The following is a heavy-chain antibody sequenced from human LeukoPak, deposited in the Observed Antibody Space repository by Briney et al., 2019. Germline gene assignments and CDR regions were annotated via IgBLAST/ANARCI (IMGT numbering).Heavy chain of an antibody. D-gene: IGHD1-1*01. CDR2: ISGSGGST. Sequence: TGGSLRLSCAASGFTFSSYAMSWVRQAPGKGLEWVSAISGSGGSTYYADSVKGRFTISRDNSKNTLYLQMNSLRAEDTAVYYCAKDQRTTGTTGYFDYWGQGTLVTVSS. CDR1: GFTFSSYA. CDR3: AKDQRTTGTTGYFDY. V-gene: IGHV3-23*01. J-gene: IGHJ4*02.